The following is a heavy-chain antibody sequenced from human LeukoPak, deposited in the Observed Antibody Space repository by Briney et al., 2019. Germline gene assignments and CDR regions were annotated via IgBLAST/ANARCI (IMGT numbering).Heavy chain of an antibody. CDR1: GYSFTSYW. D-gene: IGHD2-15*01. CDR2: IYPGDSDT. CDR3: ARRGYCGGGTCYGASLEY. V-gene: IGHV5-51*01. J-gene: IGHJ4*02. Sequence: GESLKISCKGSGYSFTSYWIGWVRQMPGRGLEWMGTIYPGDSDTTYSPAFQGQVTISADKSITTAYLQWNSLKASDSGMYFCARRGYCGGGTCYGASLEYWGQGTLVTVSS.